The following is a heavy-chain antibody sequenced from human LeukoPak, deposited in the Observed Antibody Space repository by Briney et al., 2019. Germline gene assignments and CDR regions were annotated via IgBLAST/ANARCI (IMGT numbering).Heavy chain of an antibody. D-gene: IGHD3-9*01. J-gene: IGHJ4*02. CDR1: GGSFSGYY. V-gene: IGHV4-59*12. CDR2: IYYSGST. CDR3: ARENGDYDIALVDY. Sequence: SETLSLTCAVSGGSFSGYYWSWIRQPPGKGLEWIGYIYYSGSTYYNPSLKSRVTISVDTSKNQFSLKLSSVTAADTAVYYCARENGDYDIALVDYWGQGTLVTVSS.